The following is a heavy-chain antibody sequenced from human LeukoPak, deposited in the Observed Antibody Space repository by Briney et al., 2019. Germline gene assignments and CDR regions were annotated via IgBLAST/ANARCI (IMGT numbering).Heavy chain of an antibody. V-gene: IGHV3-74*01. CDR2: IDGDESAT. CDR3: ARTHSSGYYYFDS. Sequence: PGGSLRLSCAASEFTFRSHWMHWVRQAPGKGLIWVSRIDGDESATYYGDSVKGRFTISRDNAKNTLYLQMNSLRVEDTAVYYCARTHSSGYYYFDSWGQGTLVTVSS. J-gene: IGHJ4*02. CDR1: EFTFRSHW. D-gene: IGHD3-22*01.